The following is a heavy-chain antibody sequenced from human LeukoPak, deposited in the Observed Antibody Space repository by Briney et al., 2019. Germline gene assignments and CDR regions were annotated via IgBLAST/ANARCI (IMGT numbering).Heavy chain of an antibody. CDR2: ISASGGST. V-gene: IGHV3-23*01. Sequence: GRSLRLSCAASGFTFSSYAMSWVRQAPGKGLEWVSAISASGGSTYYADSVKGRFTISRDNSKNTLYLQMNSLRAEDTAVYYCAKGSSGYDAFDIWGQGTMVTVSS. CDR3: AKGSSGYDAFDI. CDR1: GFTFSSYA. D-gene: IGHD5-12*01. J-gene: IGHJ3*02.